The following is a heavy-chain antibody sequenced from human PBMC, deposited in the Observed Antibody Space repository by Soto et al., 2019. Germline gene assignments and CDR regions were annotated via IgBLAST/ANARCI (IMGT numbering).Heavy chain of an antibody. CDR1: GFTFTSSA. CDR2: IVVGSGNT. D-gene: IGHD2-2*01. V-gene: IGHV1-58*01. Sequence: QMQLVQSGPEVKKPGTSVKVSCQASGFTFTSSAVQWVRQARGQRLEWIGWIVVGSGNTNYAQKFQERVTITRDMSTSTAYMELSRLRSDDTAVYYCARGDIVVVPAAQPYYYYGMDVWGQGTTVTVSS. J-gene: IGHJ6*02. CDR3: ARGDIVVVPAAQPYYYYGMDV.